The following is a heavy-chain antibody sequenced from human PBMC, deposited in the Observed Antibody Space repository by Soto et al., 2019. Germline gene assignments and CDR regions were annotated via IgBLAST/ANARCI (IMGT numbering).Heavy chain of an antibody. V-gene: IGHV4-59*11. CDR2: ISHSGST. CDR1: GGSMSSHY. CDR3: ARADPDASVGY. J-gene: IGHJ4*02. Sequence: SETLSLTCTVSGGSMSSHYWTWLRQPPGKGLEWIGYISHSGSTYYNPSLESRVTISADTSRNQFSLKLSSVIAADTAVYYCARADPDASVGYWGQGTLVTVSS. D-gene: IGHD3-16*01.